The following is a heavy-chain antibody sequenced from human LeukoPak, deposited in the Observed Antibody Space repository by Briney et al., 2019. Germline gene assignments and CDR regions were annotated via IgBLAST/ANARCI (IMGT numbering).Heavy chain of an antibody. V-gene: IGHV1-2*02. CDR1: GYTFTGHY. J-gene: IGHJ4*02. CDR3: ARDRREVSYYGSGTFKFGENYFDY. D-gene: IGHD3-10*01. CDR2: INPNRGGT. Sequence: GASVKVSCKASGYTFTGHYMHWVRQAPGQGLEWMGWINPNRGGTNFAQKFQGRVTMTRDTSITTAYMELSRLRSDDTAVYYCARDRREVSYYGSGTFKFGENYFDYWGQGTLLTVSS.